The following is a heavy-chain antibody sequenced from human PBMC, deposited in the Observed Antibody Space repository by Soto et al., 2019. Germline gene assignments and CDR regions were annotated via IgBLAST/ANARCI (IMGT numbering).Heavy chain of an antibody. D-gene: IGHD2-15*01. Sequence: SETLSLTCAVYGGSFSGYYWSWIRQPPGKGLEWIGEINHSGSTNYNPSLKSRVTISVDTSKNQFSLKLSSVTAADTAVYYCARGLRDIVVVVAATSYYYYYMDVWGKGTTVTVSS. CDR1: GGSFSGYY. CDR3: ARGLRDIVVVVAATSYYYYYMDV. V-gene: IGHV4-34*01. CDR2: INHSGST. J-gene: IGHJ6*03.